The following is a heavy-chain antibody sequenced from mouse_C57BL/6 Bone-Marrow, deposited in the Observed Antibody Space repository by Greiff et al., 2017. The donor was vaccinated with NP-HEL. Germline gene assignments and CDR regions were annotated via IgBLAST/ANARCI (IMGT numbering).Heavy chain of an antibody. J-gene: IGHJ1*03. CDR1: GFNIKDYY. V-gene: IGHV14-2*01. CDR2: IDPEDGET. D-gene: IGHD1-1*01. Sequence: EVQLQQSGAELVKPGASVKLSCTASGFNIKDYYMHWVKQGTEQGLEWIGRIDPEDGETKYAPKFKGQATISTDTSSNTTYLQLSSLTTEDTAAYYCALHYYGSSLRYLDVWGTGTTVTVSS. CDR3: ALHYYGSSLRYLDV.